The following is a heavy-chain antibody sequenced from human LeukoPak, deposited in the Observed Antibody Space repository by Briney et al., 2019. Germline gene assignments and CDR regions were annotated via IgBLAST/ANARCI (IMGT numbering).Heavy chain of an antibody. CDR1: GYTFTGYY. V-gene: IGHV1-2*02. D-gene: IGHD6-6*01. J-gene: IGHJ4*02. Sequence: ASVKVSCKASGYTFTGYYMHWVRQAPGQGLEWMGWINPNSGGTNYAQKFQGRVTMTRDTSTSTAYMELSRLRSDDTAVYYCARTRSSSCDFDYWGQGTLVTVSS. CDR3: ARTRSSSCDFDY. CDR2: INPNSGGT.